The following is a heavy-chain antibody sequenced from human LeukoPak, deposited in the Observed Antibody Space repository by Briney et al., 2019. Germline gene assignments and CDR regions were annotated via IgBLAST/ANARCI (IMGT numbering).Heavy chain of an antibody. Sequence: GGSLRLSCAASGFTFSSYSMNWVRQAPGKGLEWVSSISSSSSYIYYADSVKGRFTISRDNAKNSLYLQMNSLRAEDTAVYYCARDEEGYYDFWSGYYTGIATFDYWGQGTLVTVSS. CDR1: GFTFSSYS. CDR3: ARDEEGYYDFWSGYYTGIATFDY. V-gene: IGHV3-21*01. D-gene: IGHD3-3*01. J-gene: IGHJ4*02. CDR2: ISSSSSYI.